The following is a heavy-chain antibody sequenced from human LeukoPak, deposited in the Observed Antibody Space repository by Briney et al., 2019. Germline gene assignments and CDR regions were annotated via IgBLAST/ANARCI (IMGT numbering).Heavy chain of an antibody. CDR3: VRDGIGGSYFY. CDR1: GFTFSSYW. J-gene: IGHJ4*02. CDR2: INTDGSTT. D-gene: IGHD1-26*01. Sequence: GGSLRLSCAASGFTFSSYWMHWDRQAPGKGLVWVARINTDGSTTSYSESVKGRFTISRDNAKNTLYVLMNSLRAEDTAVYYCVRDGIGGSYFYWGQGTLVTVSS. V-gene: IGHV3-74*01.